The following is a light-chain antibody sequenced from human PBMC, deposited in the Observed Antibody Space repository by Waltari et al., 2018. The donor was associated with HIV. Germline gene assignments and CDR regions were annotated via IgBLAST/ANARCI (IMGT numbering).Light chain of an antibody. CDR1: QSVSYSPNSKHY. CDR2: WAS. CDR3: QQYYNTPPT. Sequence: DIVMTQSPDSLAVSLGQRATFNSKSRQSVSYSPNSKHYLAWYQQKPGQPPRLLISWASTRESGVPDRFSGSGSGTDFILTISSLQAEDVAVYYCQQYYNTPPTFGQGTKVELK. J-gene: IGKJ1*01. V-gene: IGKV4-1*01.